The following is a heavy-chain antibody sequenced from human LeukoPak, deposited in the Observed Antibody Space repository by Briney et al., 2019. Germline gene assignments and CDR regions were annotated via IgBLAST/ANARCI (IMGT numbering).Heavy chain of an antibody. V-gene: IGHV3-53*01. Sequence: GGSLRLSCTVSGFIVSSNSWSWVRQAPRKGLEWVSFIYSGGNTHYSDAVAGRFNISRDNSKNTLYLQMNSLRDEDTAIYCCARRAGEYSHPYDYWGQGTLVTVSS. CDR3: ARRAGEYSHPYDY. CDR1: GFIVSSNS. J-gene: IGHJ4*02. D-gene: IGHD2-15*01. CDR2: IYSGGNT.